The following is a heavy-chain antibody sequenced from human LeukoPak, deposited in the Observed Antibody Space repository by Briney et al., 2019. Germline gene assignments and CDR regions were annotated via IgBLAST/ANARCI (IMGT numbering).Heavy chain of an antibody. CDR2: ISAYNGNT. V-gene: IGHV1-18*01. J-gene: IGHJ4*02. CDR1: GYTFTSYG. D-gene: IGHD3-22*01. CDR3: ARAAYYDSSGYYLPDDY. Sequence: GASVKVSXKASGYTFTSYGISWVRQAPGQGLEWMGWISAYNGNTNYAQKLQGRVTMTTDTSTSTAYMELRSLRSDDTAVYYCARAAYYDSSGYYLPDDYWGQGTLVTVSS.